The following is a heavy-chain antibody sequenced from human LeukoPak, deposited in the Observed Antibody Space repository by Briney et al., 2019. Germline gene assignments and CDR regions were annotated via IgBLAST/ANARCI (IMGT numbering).Heavy chain of an antibody. J-gene: IGHJ4*02. D-gene: IGHD6-19*01. CDR1: GFTVSSNY. CDR2: VYSDGGT. Sequence: GGSLRLSCAASGFTVSSNYMSWVRQAPGKGLEWVSFVYSDGGTYYADSVKGRFTISRDSSKNALSLQMNSLRAEDTAVYYCAKFSSGWYFGSFDYWGREPWSPSPQ. CDR3: AKFSSGWYFGSFDY. V-gene: IGHV3-53*01.